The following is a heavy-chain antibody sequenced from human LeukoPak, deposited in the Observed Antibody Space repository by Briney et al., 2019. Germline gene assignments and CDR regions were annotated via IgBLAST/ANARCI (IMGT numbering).Heavy chain of an antibody. CDR1: AHTFTGYY. CDR3: ARLGSSDI. J-gene: IGHJ3*02. V-gene: IGHV1-2*02. CDR2: INPNRGGT. D-gene: IGHD3-16*01. Sequence: ASVKVSCKASAHTFTGYYMHWVRQAPGQGLEWMGWINPNRGGTNYAQKFHGRVTMTRDTSISTAYMQLSRLTSDDTAVYYCARLGSSDIWGQGTMVSVSS.